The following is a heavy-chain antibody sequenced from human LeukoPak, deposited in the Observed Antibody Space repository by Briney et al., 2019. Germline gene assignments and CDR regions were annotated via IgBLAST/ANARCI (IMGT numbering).Heavy chain of an antibody. D-gene: IGHD3-3*01. V-gene: IGHV3-23*01. CDR2: ISGGSRNI. Sequence: QPGGSLRLSCAASGFTFSSYAMNWVRQAPGKGLEWVSSISGGSRNIRYADSVKGRFTTSRDNSQNTLYLRMNSLRAEDTAVYYCAKDQGTAIFGVIIPDWYFDLWGRGTLVTVSS. CDR1: GFTFSSYA. CDR3: AKDQGTAIFGVIIPDWYFDL. J-gene: IGHJ2*01.